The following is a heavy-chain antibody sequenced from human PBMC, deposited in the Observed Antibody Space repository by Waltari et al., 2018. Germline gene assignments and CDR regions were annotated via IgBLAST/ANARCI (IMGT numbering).Heavy chain of an antibody. CDR1: GGTFSSYA. CDR2: TSPICGTA. Sequence: QVQLVQSGAEVKKPGSSVKVSCKASGGTFSSYAISWVRQAPGQGLEWMGRTSPICGTANYAQKFKGRVTSTADKSTSTAYMELSSLRAEDTAVYYCARTNTIFGVVNLNWYFDLWGRGTLVTVPS. V-gene: IGHV1-69*08. J-gene: IGHJ2*01. D-gene: IGHD3-3*01. CDR3: ARTNTIFGVVNLNWYFDL.